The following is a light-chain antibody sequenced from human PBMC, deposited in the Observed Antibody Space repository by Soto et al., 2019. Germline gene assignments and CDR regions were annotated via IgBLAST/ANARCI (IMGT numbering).Light chain of an antibody. CDR1: QSVDSN. J-gene: IGKJ1*01. CDR2: GAS. Sequence: EMKMTQSPATLPASPGDGSTLSCRASQSVDSNLAWYQQKPGQTPRLLIYGASNRATGIPDRFSGSGSGTDFTLTISRLEPEDFAVYYCQQYGSSGPFGQGTKV. V-gene: IGKV3-20*01. CDR3: QQYGSSGP.